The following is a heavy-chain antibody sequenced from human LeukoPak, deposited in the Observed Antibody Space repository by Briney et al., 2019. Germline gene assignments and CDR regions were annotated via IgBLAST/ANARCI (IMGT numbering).Heavy chain of an antibody. J-gene: IGHJ4*02. Sequence: SVKGRFTISRDNSKNTLYLQMNSPRAEDTAVYYCTKDTYTFGYSYDRFDYWGQGTLVTVSS. D-gene: IGHD5-18*01. V-gene: IGHV3-30*02. CDR3: TKDTYTFGYSYDRFDY.